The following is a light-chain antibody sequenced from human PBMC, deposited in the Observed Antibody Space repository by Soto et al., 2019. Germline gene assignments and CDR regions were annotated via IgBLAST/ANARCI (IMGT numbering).Light chain of an antibody. CDR2: GAS. J-gene: IGKJ1*01. CDR3: HQDDSSPWT. CDR1: QSVTSSF. V-gene: IGKV3-20*01. Sequence: EIVLTQSPGTLSLSPGERATLSCRASQSVTSSFLAWYQQKPGQAPRLLIYGASSRATGIPDRFSGSGSGTDFTLTISRLEPEDFAVYYCHQDDSSPWTFGQGTRVEIK.